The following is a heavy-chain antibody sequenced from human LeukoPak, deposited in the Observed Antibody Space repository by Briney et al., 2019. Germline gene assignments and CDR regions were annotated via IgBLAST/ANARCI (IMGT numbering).Heavy chain of an antibody. CDR2: IYPGDSDT. Sequence: GESLKISCKGSGYSFTSYWIGWVRQMPGKGLEWMGIIYPGDSDTRYSPSFQGQVTISADKSISTAYLQWSSLKASDTAVYYCARHEKLRFEALRRLWGVDYYYMDVWGKGTTVTVSS. D-gene: IGHD5-18*01. CDR3: ARHEKLRFEALRRLWGVDYYYMDV. J-gene: IGHJ6*03. CDR1: GYSFTSYW. V-gene: IGHV5-51*01.